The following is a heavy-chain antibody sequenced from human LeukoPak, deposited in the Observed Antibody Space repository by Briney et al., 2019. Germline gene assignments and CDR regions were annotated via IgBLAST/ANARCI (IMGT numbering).Heavy chain of an antibody. CDR2: IYYSGST. D-gene: IGHD1-26*01. CDR1: GGSISSSSYY. Sequence: SETLSLTCTVSGGSISSSSYYWGWIRQPPGKGLEWIGSIYYSGSTYYNPSLKSRVTISVDTPKNQFSLKLSSVTAADTAVYYCARPRGRSYQDYDYWGQGTLVTVSS. J-gene: IGHJ4*02. CDR3: ARPRGRSYQDYDY. V-gene: IGHV4-39*01.